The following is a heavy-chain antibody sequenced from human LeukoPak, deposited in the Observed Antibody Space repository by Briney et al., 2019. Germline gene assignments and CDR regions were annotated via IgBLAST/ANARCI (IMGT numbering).Heavy chain of an antibody. Sequence: GGSLRLACAASGFTFSNAWMSSVRQAPGKGLEWDGRIKSKTDGGTTDYAAPVKGRFTISRDDSKNTLYLQMNSLKTEDTAVYYCTTDGARSSPSCWGQGTLATVSS. CDR1: GFTFSNAW. V-gene: IGHV3-15*01. D-gene: IGHD2-2*01. CDR2: IKSKTDGGTT. CDR3: TTDGARSSPSC. J-gene: IGHJ4*02.